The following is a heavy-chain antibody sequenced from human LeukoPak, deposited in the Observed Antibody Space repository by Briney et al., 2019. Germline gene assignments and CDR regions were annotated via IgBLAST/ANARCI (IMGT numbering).Heavy chain of an antibody. CDR2: IKQDGSEK. Sequence: PGGSLRLSCAVSGFTFSRYWMSWVRQAPGKGLEGVANIKQDGSEKYYVDAVKGRFTISRDNAKTSVYLQMNSLRAEDTAVYYCARDGSGSHQRVLDAFDIWGQGPMVTVSS. V-gene: IGHV3-7*01. J-gene: IGHJ3*02. D-gene: IGHD1-26*01. CDR3: ARDGSGSHQRVLDAFDI. CDR1: GFTFSRYW.